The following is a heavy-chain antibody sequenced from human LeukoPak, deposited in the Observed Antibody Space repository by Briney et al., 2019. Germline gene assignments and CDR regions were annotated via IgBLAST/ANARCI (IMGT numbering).Heavy chain of an antibody. J-gene: IGHJ4*02. V-gene: IGHV3-23*01. CDR3: ARDPGGYSYGYYFGN. CDR1: GFTFSSYA. CDR2: ISESGGTT. D-gene: IGHD5-18*01. Sequence: TGGSLRLSCAASGFTFSSYAMSWVRQAPGKGLEWVSGISESGGTTYYADSVKGRFTISRDNSKNTLSLQMNSLRAEDTAVYYCARDPGGYSYGYYFGNWGQGTTVTVSS.